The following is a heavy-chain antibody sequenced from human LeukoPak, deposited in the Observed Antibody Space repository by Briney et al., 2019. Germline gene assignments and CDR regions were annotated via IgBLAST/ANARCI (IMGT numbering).Heavy chain of an antibody. CDR3: AKTSGSYWGSSRMDYYMDV. V-gene: IGHV3-23*01. CDR2: ISGSGGST. J-gene: IGHJ6*03. D-gene: IGHD1-26*01. CDR1: GFTFSSYA. Sequence: GGSLRLSCAASGFTFSSYAMSWVRQAPGKGLERVSAISGSGGSTYYADSVKGRFTISRDNSKNTLYLQMNSLRAEDTAVYYCAKTSGSYWGSSRMDYYMDVWGKGTTVTVSS.